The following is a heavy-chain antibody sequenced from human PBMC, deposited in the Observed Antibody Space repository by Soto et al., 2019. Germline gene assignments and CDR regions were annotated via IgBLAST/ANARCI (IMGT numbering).Heavy chain of an antibody. Sequence: GGSLRLSCAASGFTFSSYEMNWVRQAPGKGLEWVSYISSSGSTIYYADSVKGRFTISRDNAKNSLYLQMNSLRAEDTAVYYCARDARRNSSSFYYFDYWGQGTLVTVSS. J-gene: IGHJ4*02. CDR2: ISSSGSTI. CDR1: GFTFSSYE. CDR3: ARDARRNSSSFYYFDY. D-gene: IGHD6-13*01. V-gene: IGHV3-48*03.